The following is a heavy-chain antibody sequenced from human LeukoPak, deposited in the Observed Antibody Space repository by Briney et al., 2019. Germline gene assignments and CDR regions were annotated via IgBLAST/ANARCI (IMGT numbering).Heavy chain of an antibody. CDR2: ISYDGSNK. Sequence: PGGSLRLSCAASGFTFSSYAMHWVRQAPGKGLEWVAVISYDGSNKYYADSVKGRFTISRDNSKNTLYLQMNSLRAEDTAVYYCAKQPYSSGPGYYYYGMDVWGQGTTVTVSS. CDR3: AKQPYSSGPGYYYYGMDV. D-gene: IGHD6-19*01. V-gene: IGHV3-30-3*02. CDR1: GFTFSSYA. J-gene: IGHJ6*02.